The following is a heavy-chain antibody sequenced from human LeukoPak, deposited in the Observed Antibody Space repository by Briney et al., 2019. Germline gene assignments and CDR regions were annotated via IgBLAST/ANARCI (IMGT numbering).Heavy chain of an antibody. D-gene: IGHD4-23*01. Sequence: GASVKVSFTASGGTFIIYAVSWVRLTSGQGLEWLGGIIPVFGTTTYAQKFQAKVTMTADKSTNTAYLEISSLTSDDTAVYYCARCSPGDSGNFYAVLQYWGQGTQVTVST. CDR3: ARCSPGDSGNFYAVLQY. J-gene: IGHJ4*02. V-gene: IGHV1-69*06. CDR1: GGTFIIYA. CDR2: IIPVFGTT.